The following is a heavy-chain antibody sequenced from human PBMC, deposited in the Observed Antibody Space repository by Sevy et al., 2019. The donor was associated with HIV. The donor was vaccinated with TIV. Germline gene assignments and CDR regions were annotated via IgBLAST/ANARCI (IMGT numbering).Heavy chain of an antibody. Sequence: GGSLRLSCAASGFTFSSYSMNWVRQAPGKGLEWVSSISSSSYIYYADSVKGRFTISRDNAKNSLYLRMNSLRAEDTAVYYCARAGSESYYDSSGYYFDYWGQGTLVTVSS. CDR2: ISSSSYI. D-gene: IGHD3-22*01. J-gene: IGHJ4*02. CDR1: GFTFSSYS. CDR3: ARAGSESYYDSSGYYFDY. V-gene: IGHV3-21*01.